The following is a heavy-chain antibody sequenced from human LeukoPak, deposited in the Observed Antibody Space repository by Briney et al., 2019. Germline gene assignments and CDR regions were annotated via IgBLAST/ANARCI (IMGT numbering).Heavy chain of an antibody. Sequence: GGSLRLSCAASGFTFSDYWMRWVRHAPGMGLEWVANIKQDGSEKYYVDSVKGRFTISRDNAKNSLYLQMNSLRAEDTAIYYCARDDHYGGNSDYWGQGTLVTVSS. CDR2: IKQDGSEK. CDR3: ARDDHYGGNSDY. J-gene: IGHJ4*02. CDR1: GFTFSDYW. V-gene: IGHV3-7*01. D-gene: IGHD4-23*01.